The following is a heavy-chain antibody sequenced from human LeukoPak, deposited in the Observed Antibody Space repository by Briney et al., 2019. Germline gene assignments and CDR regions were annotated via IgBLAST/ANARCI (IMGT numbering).Heavy chain of an antibody. CDR2: INPSGGST. CDR1: GYTFTSYY. D-gene: IGHD6-13*01. Sequence: ASVKVSCKASGYTFTSYYMHWVRQAPGQGLEWMGIINPSGGSTSYAQKFQGRVTMTRDMSTSTVYMELSSLRSEDTAVYYCARDRMGGIAAPVDYYYYYMDVWGKGTTVTVSS. CDR3: ARDRMGGIAAPVDYYYYYMDV. J-gene: IGHJ6*03. V-gene: IGHV1-46*01.